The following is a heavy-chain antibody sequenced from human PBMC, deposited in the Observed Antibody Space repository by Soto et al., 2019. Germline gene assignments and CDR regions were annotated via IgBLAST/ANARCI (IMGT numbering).Heavy chain of an antibody. CDR1: GYIFTNYD. Sequence: QVQLVQSGAEVKKPGASVKVSCKASGYIFTNYDINWVRQATGQGLEWMGWMNPGSGNPFYAHKFQGRVTMTRNISISTAYMEVSSLGSEDTAVYYCARMASSGSLNWFDPWGQGTPVTVSS. V-gene: IGHV1-8*01. D-gene: IGHD3-10*01. J-gene: IGHJ5*02. CDR2: MNPGSGNP. CDR3: ARMASSGSLNWFDP.